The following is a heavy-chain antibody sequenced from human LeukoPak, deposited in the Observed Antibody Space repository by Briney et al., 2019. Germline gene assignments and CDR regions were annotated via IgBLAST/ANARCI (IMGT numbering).Heavy chain of an antibody. Sequence: SETLSLTCAVSGYSIGSGYYWGWIRQPPGKGLEWIGSIYHSGSTYYNPSLKSRVTISVDTSKNQFSLKLSSVTAADTAVYYCARVQYSSSSGYGYYYYYYMDVWGKGTTVTVSS. CDR1: GYSIGSGYY. J-gene: IGHJ6*03. D-gene: IGHD6-6*01. CDR3: ARVQYSSSSGYGYYYYYYMDV. CDR2: IYHSGST. V-gene: IGHV4-38-2*01.